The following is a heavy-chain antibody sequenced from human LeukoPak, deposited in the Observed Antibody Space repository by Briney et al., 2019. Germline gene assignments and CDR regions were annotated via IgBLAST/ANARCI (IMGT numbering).Heavy chain of an antibody. CDR3: ARLHLTSYYDSSGYYSDY. CDR2: IDPSDSYT. Sequence: GESLKISCKGSGYSFTSYWISWVRLMPGKGLEWMGRIDPSDSYTNYSPSFQGHVTISADKSISTAYLQWSSLKASDTAMYYCARLHLTSYYDSSGYYSDYWGQGTLVTVSS. J-gene: IGHJ4*02. D-gene: IGHD3-22*01. CDR1: GYSFTSYW. V-gene: IGHV5-10-1*01.